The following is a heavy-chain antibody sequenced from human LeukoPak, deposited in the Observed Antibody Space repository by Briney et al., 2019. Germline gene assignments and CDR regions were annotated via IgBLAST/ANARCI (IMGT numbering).Heavy chain of an antibody. D-gene: IGHD3-3*01. CDR2: INPNSGGT. CDR1: GYTFTVYY. V-gene: IGHV1-2*02. CDR3: ARDHFTYYDFWSGSDSDY. Sequence: ASVKVSCKASGYTFTVYYMHWVRQAPGQGLEWMGWINPNSGGTNYAQKFQGRVTMTRDTSISTAYMELSRLRSDDTAVYYCARDHFTYYDFWSGSDSDYWGQGTLVTVSS. J-gene: IGHJ4*02.